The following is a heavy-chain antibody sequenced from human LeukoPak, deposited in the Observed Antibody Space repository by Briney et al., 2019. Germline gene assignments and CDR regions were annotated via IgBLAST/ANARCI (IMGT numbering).Heavy chain of an antibody. V-gene: IGHV3-30*02. CDR3: AKDSTRRITIFGVVTPLDY. CDR2: IRYDGSNK. CDR1: GFTFSSYG. Sequence: GGSLRLSCAASGFTFSSYGMHWVRQAPGKGLEWVAFIRYDGSNKYYADSVKGRFTISRDNSKNTLYLQMNSLRAEDTAVYYCAKDSTRRITIFGVVTPLDYWGQGTLVTVSS. J-gene: IGHJ4*02. D-gene: IGHD3-3*01.